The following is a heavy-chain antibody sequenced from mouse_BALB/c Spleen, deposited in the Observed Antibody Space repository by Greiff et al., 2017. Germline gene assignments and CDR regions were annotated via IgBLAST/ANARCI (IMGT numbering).Heavy chain of an antibody. V-gene: IGHV5-6-5*01. Sequence: EVQGVESGGGLVKPGGSLKLSCAASGFTFSSYAMSWVRQTPEKRLEWVASISSGGSTYYPDSVKGRFTISRDNARNILYLQMSSLRSEDTAMYYCARRNYAMDYWGQGTSVTVSS. CDR2: ISSGGST. CDR1: GFTFSSYA. J-gene: IGHJ4*01. CDR3: ARRNYAMDY.